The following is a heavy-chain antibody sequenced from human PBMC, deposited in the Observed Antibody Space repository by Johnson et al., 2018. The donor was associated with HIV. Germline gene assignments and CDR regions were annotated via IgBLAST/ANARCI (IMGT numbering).Heavy chain of an antibody. Sequence: QVQLVESGGGVVQPGRSLRLSCAASGFTFSSYGMLWVRQAPGKGLEWVAVISYDGNNKYYADSVKGRFTISRDKSKNTLCLQMNSLRPEDTAVYFCASGYADGFWGQGTMVTVSS. CDR2: ISYDGNNK. CDR3: ASGYADGF. V-gene: IGHV3-30*03. J-gene: IGHJ3*01. D-gene: IGHD5-12*01. CDR1: GFTFSSYG.